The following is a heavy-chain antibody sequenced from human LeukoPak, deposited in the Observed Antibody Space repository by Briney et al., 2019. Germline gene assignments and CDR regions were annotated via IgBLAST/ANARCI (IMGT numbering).Heavy chain of an antibody. Sequence: PGGSLRLSCAASGSTFSSYEMNWVRQAPGRGLEWVSYISSSGSIIYSADSVKGRFIISRDNARNSLYLQMNSLRAEDTAVYYCARGYYYDSSAYYLDAFDIWGQGTMVTVSS. D-gene: IGHD3-22*01. CDR2: ISSSGSII. CDR3: ARGYYYDSSAYYLDAFDI. V-gene: IGHV3-48*03. CDR1: GSTFSSYE. J-gene: IGHJ3*02.